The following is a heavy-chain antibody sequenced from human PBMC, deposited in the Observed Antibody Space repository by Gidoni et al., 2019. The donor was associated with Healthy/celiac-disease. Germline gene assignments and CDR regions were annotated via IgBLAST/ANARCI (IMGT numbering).Heavy chain of an antibody. D-gene: IGHD3-22*01. J-gene: IGHJ4*02. CDR2: ISGSGGST. V-gene: IGHV3-23*01. CDR1: GFTCSSYA. CDR3: AKETDDSSGYYPVDY. Sequence: EVQLLESGGGLVQPGGYLRLPCAASGFTCSSYAMSWVRQAPGKGLGWVSAISGSGGSTYYADSVKGRFTISRDNSKNTLYLQMNSLRAEDTAVYYCAKETDDSSGYYPVDYWGQGTLVTVSS.